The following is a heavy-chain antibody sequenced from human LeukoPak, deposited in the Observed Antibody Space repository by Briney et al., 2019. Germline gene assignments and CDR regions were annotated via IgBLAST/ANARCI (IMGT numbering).Heavy chain of an antibody. CDR1: GGSFSGYY. V-gene: IGHV4-34*01. CDR2: INHSGST. D-gene: IGHD6-6*01. Sequence: PSETLSLTCAVYGGSFSGYYWSWIRQPPGKGLEWIGEINHSGSTNYNPSLKSRVTISVDTSKNQFSLKLSSVTAADTAVYYRAREVAARPHWFDPWGQGTLVTVSS. J-gene: IGHJ5*02. CDR3: AREVAARPHWFDP.